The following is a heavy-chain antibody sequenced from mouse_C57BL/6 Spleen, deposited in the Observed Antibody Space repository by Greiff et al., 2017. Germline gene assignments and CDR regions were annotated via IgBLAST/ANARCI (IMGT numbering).Heavy chain of an antibody. D-gene: IGHD1-1*01. CDR3: ARVGYYGSSYEDYAMDY. CDR1: GYTFTGYW. V-gene: IGHV1-9*01. CDR2: ILPGSGST. Sequence: VQGVESGAELMKPGASVKLSCKATGYTFTGYWIEWVKQRPGHGLEWIGEILPGSGSTNYNEKFKGKATFTADTSSNTAYMQLSSLTTEDSAIYYCARVGYYGSSYEDYAMDYWGQGTSVTVSS. J-gene: IGHJ4*01.